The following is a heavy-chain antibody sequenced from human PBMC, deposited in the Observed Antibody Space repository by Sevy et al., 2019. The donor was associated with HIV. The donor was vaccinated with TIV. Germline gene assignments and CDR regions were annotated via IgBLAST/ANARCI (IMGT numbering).Heavy chain of an antibody. V-gene: IGHV1-2*02. CDR1: GYTFVEHY. CDR3: AVTGGLDL. J-gene: IGHJ4*02. Sequence: ASVKVSCKASGYTFVEHYISWVRQAPGQGLEWMGTMDPNSGVTISAQTFQGRVTMTRDTSIATGYIELSILRSDDTALYYCAVTGGLDLWGQGTLVTVSS. CDR2: MDPNSGVT. D-gene: IGHD2-21*02.